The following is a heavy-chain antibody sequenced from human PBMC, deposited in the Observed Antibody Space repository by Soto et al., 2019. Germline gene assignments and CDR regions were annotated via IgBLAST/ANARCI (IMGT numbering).Heavy chain of an antibody. CDR2: IIPIFGTA. CDR3: ASGSSGWGWGMDV. D-gene: IGHD6-19*01. V-gene: IGHV1-69*06. J-gene: IGHJ6*02. CDR1: GFTFTGFG. Sequence: QLQLVQSGAEVKNPGASVKVSCKASGFTFTGFGITWVRQAPGQGLEWMGWIIPIFGTANYAQKFQGRVTITADKSTSTAYMELSSLRSEDTAVYYCASGSSGWGWGMDVWGQGTTVTVSS.